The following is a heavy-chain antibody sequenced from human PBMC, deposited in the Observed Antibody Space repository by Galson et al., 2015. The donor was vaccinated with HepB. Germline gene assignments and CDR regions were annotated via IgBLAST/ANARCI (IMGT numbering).Heavy chain of an antibody. V-gene: IGHV1-18*04. CDR3: ARDRDYRFDY. Sequence: SVKVSCKASGYTFTSNGISWVRQTPGQGLEWLGWISTYGGNTNYAHKYQGRITLTRDTSTSTAYMELRSLRSDDTAVYYCARDRDYRFDYWGQGTLVTVSS. CDR2: ISTYGGNT. J-gene: IGHJ4*02. D-gene: IGHD4/OR15-4a*01. CDR1: GYTFTSNG.